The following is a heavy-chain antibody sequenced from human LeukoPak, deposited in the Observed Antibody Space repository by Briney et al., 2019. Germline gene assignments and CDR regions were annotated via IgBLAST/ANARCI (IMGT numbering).Heavy chain of an antibody. CDR2: IYHSGST. Sequence: SETLSLTCTVSGYSISSGYYWGWIRQPPGKGLEWIGSIYHSGSTYYNPSLKSRVTISVDTSKSQFSLKLSSVTAADTAVYYCAREGQWLGEWFDPWGQGTLVTVSS. D-gene: IGHD6-19*01. V-gene: IGHV4-38-2*02. CDR1: GYSISSGYY. J-gene: IGHJ5*02. CDR3: AREGQWLGEWFDP.